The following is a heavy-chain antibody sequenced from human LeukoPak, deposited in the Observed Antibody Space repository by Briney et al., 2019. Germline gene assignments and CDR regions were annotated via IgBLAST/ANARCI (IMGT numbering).Heavy chain of an antibody. D-gene: IGHD3-22*01. CDR1: GGSISSSSYY. V-gene: IGHV4-39*01. CDR2: IYYSGST. CDR3: ARIGVGSGYLHFDY. Sequence: SETLSLTCTVYGGSISSSSYYWGWIRQPPGKGLEWIGSIYYSGSTYYNPSLKSRVTISVETSKNQFSLKLSSVTAADTAVYYCARIGVGSGYLHFDYWGQGTLVTVSS. J-gene: IGHJ4*02.